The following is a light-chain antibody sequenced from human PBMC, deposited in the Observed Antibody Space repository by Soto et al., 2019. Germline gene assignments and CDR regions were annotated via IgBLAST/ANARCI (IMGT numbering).Light chain of an antibody. CDR3: CSYTVGDTVV. CDR2: EGS. J-gene: IGLJ3*02. Sequence: QSALTQPASVSGSPGQSITISCTGTSSDVGSYNLVSWYQQHPGKAPKLMIYEGSKRPSGVSNRFFGSKSGSTASLTVSGLQAEDEAVYYCCSYTVGDTVVFGGGTKLTVL. V-gene: IGLV2-14*02. CDR1: SSDVGSYNL.